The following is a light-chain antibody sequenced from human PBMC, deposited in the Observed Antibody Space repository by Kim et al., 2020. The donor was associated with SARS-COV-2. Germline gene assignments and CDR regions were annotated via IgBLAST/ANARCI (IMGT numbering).Light chain of an antibody. CDR3: QQYDSLQIT. CDR2: DAS. V-gene: IGKV1-33*01. CDR1: QDISNY. Sequence: DIQMTQSPSSLSASVGDRITITCQASQDISNYVNWYQQKPGKAPKLLITDASNLQTGVPSRFNGRGSGTDYTFTISSLQPEDIATYYCQQYDSLQITCGQGTRLEFK. J-gene: IGKJ5*01.